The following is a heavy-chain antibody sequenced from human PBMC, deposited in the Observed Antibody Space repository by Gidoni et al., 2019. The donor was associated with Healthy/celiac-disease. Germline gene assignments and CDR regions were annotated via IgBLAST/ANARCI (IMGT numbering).Heavy chain of an antibody. CDR1: GFTFSSYG. CDR2: IWYDGSNK. D-gene: IGHD3-22*01. CDR3: ARIRGYYDSSGYHYDYYGMDV. V-gene: IGHV3-33*01. J-gene: IGHJ6*02. Sequence: QVQLVESGGGVVQPGRSLRLSCAASGFTFSSYGMHWVRQAPGKGLEWVAVIWYDGSNKYYADSVKGRFTISRDNSKNTLYLQMNSLRAEDTAVYYCARIRGYYDSSGYHYDYYGMDVWGQGTTVTVSS.